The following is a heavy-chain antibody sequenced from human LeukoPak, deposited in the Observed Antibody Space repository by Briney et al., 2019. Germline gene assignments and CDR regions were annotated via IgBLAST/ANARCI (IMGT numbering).Heavy chain of an antibody. CDR2: ISSSSSYI. CDR1: GFTFSSYS. D-gene: IGHD3-10*02. Sequence: GGSLRLSCAASGFTFSSYSMNWVRQAPGKGLEWVSAISSSSSYIYYADSVKGRFTISRDNAKKSLFLQMNSLRAEDTAVYYCAELGITMIGGVWGKGTTVTISS. J-gene: IGHJ6*04. V-gene: IGHV3-21*01. CDR3: AELGITMIGGV.